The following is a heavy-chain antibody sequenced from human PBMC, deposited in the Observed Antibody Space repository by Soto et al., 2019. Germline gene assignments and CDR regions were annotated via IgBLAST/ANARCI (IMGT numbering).Heavy chain of an antibody. V-gene: IGHV4-30-2*01. Sequence: QLQLQESGSGLVKPSQTLSLTCAVSGGSISSGGHSWSWIRQPPGKGLEWIGYIYHSGSTYYNPSLKSRVTISVDRSKNHFSLKLSSVTAAETAVYYWARGGWERPGANYFDYWGQGTRVTVSS. CDR1: GGSISSGGHS. J-gene: IGHJ4*02. CDR3: ARGGWERPGANYFDY. CDR2: IYHSGST. D-gene: IGHD1-26*01.